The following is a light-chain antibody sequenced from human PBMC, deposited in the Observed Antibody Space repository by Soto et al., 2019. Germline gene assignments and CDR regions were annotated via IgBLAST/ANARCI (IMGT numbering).Light chain of an antibody. CDR1: QSVFHTSKSKNY. V-gene: IGKV4-1*01. Sequence: DIVMTQSPDSLAASLGERATINCKSSQSVFHTSKSKNYLAWYQQKPGQSPKLLIYWASTREFGVPDRFSGSGSGTDFTLTITSLQAEDVAVYYCQQSYSTPVTFGQGTKVEIK. J-gene: IGKJ1*01. CDR3: QQSYSTPVT. CDR2: WAS.